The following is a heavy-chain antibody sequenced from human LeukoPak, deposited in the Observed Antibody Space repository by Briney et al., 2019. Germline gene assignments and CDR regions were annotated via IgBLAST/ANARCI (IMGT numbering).Heavy chain of an antibody. D-gene: IGHD4-23*01. CDR2: INHSGST. CDR1: GGSFSGYY. V-gene: IGHV4-34*01. Sequence: SETLSLTCAVYGGSFSGYYWSWIRQPPGKGLEWIGEINHSGSTSYNPSLKSRVTISVDTSKNQFSLKLSSVTAADTAVYYCGSSTVVTRYYYYYGMDVWGQGTTVTVSS. CDR3: GSSTVVTRYYYYYGMDV. J-gene: IGHJ6*02.